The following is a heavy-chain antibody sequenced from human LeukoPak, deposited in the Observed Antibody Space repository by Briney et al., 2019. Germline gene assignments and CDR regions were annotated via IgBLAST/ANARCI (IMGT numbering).Heavy chain of an antibody. D-gene: IGHD2-21*02. CDR3: ARELRGDCGGDCPYYFDY. J-gene: IGHJ4*02. V-gene: IGHV3-64*01. CDR1: GFTFSSYG. Sequence: PGGSLRLSCAASGFTFSSYGMHWVRQAPGKGLEYVSAISSNGVSTYYANSVKGRFTISRDNSKNTLYLQMGSLRAEDMAVYYCARELRGDCGGDCPYYFDYWGQGTLVTVSS. CDR2: ISSNGVST.